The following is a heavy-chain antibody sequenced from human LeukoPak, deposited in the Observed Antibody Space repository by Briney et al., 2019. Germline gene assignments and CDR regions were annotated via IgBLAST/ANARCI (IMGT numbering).Heavy chain of an antibody. CDR3: ARDTAHGDYVDY. J-gene: IGHJ4*02. CDR2: ISSSSSYI. D-gene: IGHD4-17*01. Sequence: GGSLRLSCAASGFTFSSYSMNWVRQAPGKGLEWVSSISSSSSYIYYADSVKGRFTISRDNAKNSLYLQMNSLRAEDTAVYYCARDTAHGDYVDYWGQGTLVTVSS. CDR1: GFTFSSYS. V-gene: IGHV3-21*01.